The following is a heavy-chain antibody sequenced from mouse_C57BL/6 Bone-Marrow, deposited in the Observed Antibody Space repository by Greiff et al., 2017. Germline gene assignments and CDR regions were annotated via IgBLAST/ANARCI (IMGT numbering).Heavy chain of an antibody. CDR1: GYTFTSYG. CDR2: IYPRSGNT. Sequence: LVRPGASVKLSCKASGYTFTSYGISWVKQRTGQGLEWIGEIYPRSGNTYYNEKFKGKATLTADKSSSTAYMELRSLTSEDSAVYFCARGGYLTTVVVDYWGQGTTLTVSS. J-gene: IGHJ2*01. CDR3: ARGGYLTTVVVDY. D-gene: IGHD1-1*01. V-gene: IGHV1-81*01.